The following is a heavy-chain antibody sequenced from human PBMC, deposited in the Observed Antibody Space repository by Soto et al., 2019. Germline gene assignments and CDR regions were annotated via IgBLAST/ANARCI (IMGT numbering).Heavy chain of an antibody. CDR1: GYSFGDYD. D-gene: IGHD1-1*01. CDR2: MNPNSANT. Sequence: ASVKVSCKVSGYSFGDYDISWVRQAPGQGLEWMGWMNPNSANTGYAQKFQGRVSMTRDMSISTAYMELSRLRPEDKAIYYCARMATYGTLNWFDPWGKGARVPVSP. J-gene: IGHJ5*02. V-gene: IGHV1-8*01. CDR3: ARMATYGTLNWFDP.